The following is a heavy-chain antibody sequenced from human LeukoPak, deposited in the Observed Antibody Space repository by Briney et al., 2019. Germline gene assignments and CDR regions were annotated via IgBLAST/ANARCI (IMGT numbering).Heavy chain of an antibody. CDR3: AKGHSEDGTGFDC. J-gene: IGHJ4*02. D-gene: IGHD1-1*01. CDR2: ISGGGDRT. CDR1: GLTFSSYA. Sequence: GGSLRLSCAAPGLTFSSYAMSWVRQAPRKGLEWVSAISGGGDRTSYAGSVRGRFTISRDNYKNTLYVQMNGLRAEDTAVYYCAKGHSEDGTGFDCWGQGTLVTVSS. V-gene: IGHV3-23*01.